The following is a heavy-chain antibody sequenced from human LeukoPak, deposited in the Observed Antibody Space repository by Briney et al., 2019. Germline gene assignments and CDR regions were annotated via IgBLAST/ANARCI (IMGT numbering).Heavy chain of an antibody. CDR2: IIPILGIA. V-gene: IGHV1-69*04. Sequence: SVKVSCKASGGTYSSYAISWVRQAPGQGLEWMGRIIPILGIANYAQKFQGRVTITADKSTSTAYMELSSLRSEDTAVYYCAREVDSYYYDSSGYYWGQGTLVTVSS. CDR3: AREVDSYYYDSSGYY. D-gene: IGHD3-22*01. J-gene: IGHJ4*02. CDR1: GGTYSSYA.